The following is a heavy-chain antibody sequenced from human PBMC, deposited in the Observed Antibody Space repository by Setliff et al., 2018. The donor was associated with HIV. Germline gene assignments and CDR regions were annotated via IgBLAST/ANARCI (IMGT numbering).Heavy chain of an antibody. Sequence: SETLSLTCTVSGDSTSTYYWNWIRQSPGKGLEWIGYIYTTQTTKYNPSLKSRVTISVDTSKNQFSLKLSSVTAADTAVYYCARGNNGYYYDSSGYYHWGQGTLVTVSS. CDR3: ARGNNGYYYDSSGYYH. V-gene: IGHV4-4*08. J-gene: IGHJ5*02. CDR2: IYTTQTT. D-gene: IGHD3-22*01. CDR1: GDSTSTYY.